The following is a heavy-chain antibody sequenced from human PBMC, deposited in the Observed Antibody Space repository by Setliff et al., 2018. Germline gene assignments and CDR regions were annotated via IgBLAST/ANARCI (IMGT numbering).Heavy chain of an antibody. Sequence: SETLSLTCTVSGGSISSGSYYWRWIRQPAGKGLEWIGRIYTSGSTNYNPSLKSRVTISVDTSKNQFSLKLSSVTAADTAVYYCARGGYYYDSSGYYLGLAAFDIWGQGTMVTVSS. J-gene: IGHJ3*02. CDR1: GGSISSGSYY. D-gene: IGHD3-22*01. CDR3: ARGGYYYDSSGYYLGLAAFDI. CDR2: IYTSGST. V-gene: IGHV4-61*02.